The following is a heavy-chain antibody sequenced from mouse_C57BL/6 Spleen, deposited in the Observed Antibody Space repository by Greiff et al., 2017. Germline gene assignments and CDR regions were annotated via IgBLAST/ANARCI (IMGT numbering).Heavy chain of an antibody. V-gene: IGHV5-17*01. J-gene: IGHJ2*01. D-gene: IGHD2-3*01. CDR3: ARTLYDGYSYFDY. Sequence: EVHLVESGGGLVKPGGSLKLSCAASGFTFSDYGMHWVRQAPEKGLEWVAYISSGSSTIYYADTVKGRFTISRDNAKNTLFLQMTSLRSEDTAMYYCARTLYDGYSYFDYWGQGTTLTVSS. CDR2: ISSGSSTI. CDR1: GFTFSDYG.